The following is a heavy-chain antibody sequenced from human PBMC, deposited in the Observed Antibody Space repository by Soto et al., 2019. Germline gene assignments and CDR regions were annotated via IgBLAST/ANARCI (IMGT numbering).Heavy chain of an antibody. CDR2: ISHSGTT. CDR3: ARGECSSLYCFTRWALDI. V-gene: IGHV4-34*01. CDR1: GGSFSGYY. Sequence: SETLSLTCAVYGGSFSGYYWTWIRQTPGKGLEWIGEISHSGTTNYKPSLKSRVTISADPSKEQFSLNLTSVTAADSGVYYCARGECSSLYCFTRWALDIWGQGTVVTV. D-gene: IGHD2-2*01. J-gene: IGHJ3*02.